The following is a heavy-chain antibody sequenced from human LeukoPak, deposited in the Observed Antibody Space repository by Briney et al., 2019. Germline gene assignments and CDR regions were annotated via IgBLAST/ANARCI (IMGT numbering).Heavy chain of an antibody. D-gene: IGHD6-13*01. V-gene: IGHV4-59*01. Sequence: SETLSLTRTVSGGSISSYYWSWIRQPPGEGLEWIGYIYYSGSTNYNPSLKSRVAISVDTSKNQFSLKLSSVTAADTAVYYCAREGVYSSPFDYWGQGTLVTVSS. J-gene: IGHJ4*02. CDR1: GGSISSYY. CDR3: AREGVYSSPFDY. CDR2: IYYSGST.